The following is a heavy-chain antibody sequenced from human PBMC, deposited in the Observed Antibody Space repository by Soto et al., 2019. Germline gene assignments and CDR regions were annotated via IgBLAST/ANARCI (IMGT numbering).Heavy chain of an antibody. CDR2: ITSDGKSK. D-gene: IGHD2-21*02. CDR3: ARESGDWPLNWFDP. V-gene: IGHV3-74*01. Sequence: PGGSLRLSCAASGFNFSNHWMHWVRQRPAEGLVWVSRITSDGKSKAYAESVKGRFAISRDNAKNTLYLQMNGLTAEDTAVYYCARESGDWPLNWFDPWGQGXLVTVYS. J-gene: IGHJ5*02. CDR1: GFNFSNHW.